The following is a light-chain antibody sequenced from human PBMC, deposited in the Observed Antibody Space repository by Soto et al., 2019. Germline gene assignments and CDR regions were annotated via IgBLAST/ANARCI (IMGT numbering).Light chain of an antibody. CDR3: CSYAGTNTYVV. J-gene: IGLJ2*01. V-gene: IGLV2-11*01. CDR2: DVT. CDR1: SSDVGTFNY. Sequence: QSALTQPRSVSGSPGQSVTISYNGTSSDVGTFNYVSWYQQHPGKAPKLIIYDVTQRPSGVPDRFSGSKSGNTASLTISGLQSEDEADYFCCSYAGTNTYVVIGGGTQLTVL.